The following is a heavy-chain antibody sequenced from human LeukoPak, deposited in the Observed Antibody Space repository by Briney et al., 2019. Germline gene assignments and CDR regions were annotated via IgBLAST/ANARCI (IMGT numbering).Heavy chain of an antibody. Sequence: GGSLRLSCIASGFTFGSYGLSWVRQAPGKGLEWVANTREDGSEKYYVDSVKGRFTISRDNAKNSLYLQMNSLRAEDTAVYYCARELAGHYYGSGSSFDYWGQGTLVTVSS. CDR3: ARELAGHYYGSGSSFDY. J-gene: IGHJ4*02. CDR1: GFTFGSYG. D-gene: IGHD3-10*01. V-gene: IGHV3-7*01. CDR2: TREDGSEK.